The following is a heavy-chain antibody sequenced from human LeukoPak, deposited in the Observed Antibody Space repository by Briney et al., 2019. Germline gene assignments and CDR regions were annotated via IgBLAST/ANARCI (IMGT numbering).Heavy chain of an antibody. V-gene: IGHV4-61*01. Sequence: SETLSLTCTVSGXSFSSSSYYWNWIRQSPGKGLESIGFLFDTGTTNYNPSLKSRVTISVDTSKNQFSLKLSSVTAADAAVYYCARGIRRGNRSGYDYFDYWGQGTLVTVSS. J-gene: IGHJ4*02. CDR3: ARGIRRGNRSGYDYFDY. CDR2: LFDTGTT. D-gene: IGHD5-12*01. CDR1: GXSFSSSSYY.